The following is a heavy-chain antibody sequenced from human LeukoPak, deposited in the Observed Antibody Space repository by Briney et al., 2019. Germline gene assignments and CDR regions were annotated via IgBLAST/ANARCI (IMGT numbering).Heavy chain of an antibody. D-gene: IGHD6-19*01. CDR2: TRWNGGST. CDR3: CIAVAGTIDY. CDR1: GFTFDDYA. V-gene: IGHV3-9*01. J-gene: IGHJ4*02. Sequence: GRSLRLSCAASGFTFDDYAMHWVRPAPGGCLEWVSGTRWNGGSTGYADSVKGRFTISRDNAKNSLYLQMNSLIAEHTALYYCCIAVAGTIDYWGQGTLVTVSP.